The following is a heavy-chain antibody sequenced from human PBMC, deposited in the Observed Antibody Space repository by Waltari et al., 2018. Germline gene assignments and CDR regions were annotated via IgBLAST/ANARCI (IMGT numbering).Heavy chain of an antibody. CDR3: AKDNDRTYDFWSGYPYYMDV. CDR2: ISYDGSNK. J-gene: IGHJ6*03. D-gene: IGHD3-3*01. CDR1: GFTFSSYA. V-gene: IGHV3-30-3*01. Sequence: QVQLVESGGGVVQPGRSLRLSCAASGFTFSSYAMHWVRQAPGKGLAWVAVISYDGSNKYYADSVKGRFTISRDNSKNTLYLQMNSLRAEDTAVYYCAKDNDRTYDFWSGYPYYMDVWGKGTTVTVSS.